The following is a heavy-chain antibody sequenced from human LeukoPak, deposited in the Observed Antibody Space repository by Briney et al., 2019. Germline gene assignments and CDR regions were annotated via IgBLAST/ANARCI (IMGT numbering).Heavy chain of an antibody. CDR3: ARDPVPHDYGDNLNAYDV. J-gene: IGHJ3*01. V-gene: IGHV4-34*01. CDR2: IHHDGRT. D-gene: IGHD4-17*01. Sequence: AETLSLTCSASGASLSGHYWSWIRQSPGKGLEWIGEIHHDGRTKYRPSLQNRISIFLDTSKNEVSLRLTHVTAADTAMYFCARDPVPHDYGDNLNAYDVWGQGTMVIVSS. CDR1: GASLSGHY.